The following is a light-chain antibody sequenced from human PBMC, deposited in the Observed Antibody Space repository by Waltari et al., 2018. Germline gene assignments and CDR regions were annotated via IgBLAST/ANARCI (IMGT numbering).Light chain of an antibody. CDR2: EGN. CDR1: SSAVGGYNL. V-gene: IGLV2-23*01. J-gene: IGLJ3*02. CDR3: CSFAGSTTWV. Sequence: QSALNQPASVSGSPGQSITISCTGTSSAVGGYNLVSWYQQHPGKAPKLIIYEGNKWPSGVSHRFSGSKSGNTASLTISGLQAEDEADYYCCSFAGSTTWVFGGGTTLTVL.